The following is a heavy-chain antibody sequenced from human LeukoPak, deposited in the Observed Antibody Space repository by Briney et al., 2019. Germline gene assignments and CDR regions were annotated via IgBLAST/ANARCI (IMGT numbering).Heavy chain of an antibody. V-gene: IGHV4-30-2*01. D-gene: IGHD1-26*01. CDR2: IYHSGST. Sequence: SQTLSLTCTVSGGSISSGGYYWSWIRQPPGKGLEWIGYIYHSGSTYYNPSLKSRVTISVDRSKNQFSLKLSSVTAADTAVYYCARLLGAARTAYMDVWGKGTTVTVSS. J-gene: IGHJ6*03. CDR3: ARLLGAARTAYMDV. CDR1: GGSISSGGYY.